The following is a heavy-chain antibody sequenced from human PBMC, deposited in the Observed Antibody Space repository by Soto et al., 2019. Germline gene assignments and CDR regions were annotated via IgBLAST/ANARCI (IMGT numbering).Heavy chain of an antibody. CDR1: GDSVSSNSAA. Sequence: SQTLSLTCVISGDSVSSNSAAWNWIRQSPSRGLEWLGRTYYRSRWYNDYAVSVRSRITVNADTSKNQFSLHLNSVTPEDTAVYYFAGTSSLQWYYMDVWDKGTTVSGSS. V-gene: IGHV6-1*01. J-gene: IGHJ6*03. CDR3: AGTSSLQWYYMDV. CDR2: TYYRSRWYN. D-gene: IGHD1-7*01.